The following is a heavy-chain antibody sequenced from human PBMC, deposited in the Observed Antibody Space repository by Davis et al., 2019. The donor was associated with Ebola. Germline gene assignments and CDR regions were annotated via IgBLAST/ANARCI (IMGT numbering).Heavy chain of an antibody. D-gene: IGHD3-22*01. CDR2: ISGSGGST. CDR3: AKDPGPYYYDSSGYYSD. Sequence: PGGSLRLSCAASGFTFSSYAMSWVRQAPGKGLEWVSAISGSGGSTYYADSVKGRFTISRDNSKNTLYLQMNSLRAEDTAVYYCAKDPGPYYYDSSGYYSDWGQGTLVTVSS. CDR1: GFTFSSYA. V-gene: IGHV3-23*01. J-gene: IGHJ4*02.